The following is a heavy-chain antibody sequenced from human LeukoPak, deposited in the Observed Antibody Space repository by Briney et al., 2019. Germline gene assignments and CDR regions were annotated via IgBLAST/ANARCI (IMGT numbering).Heavy chain of an antibody. CDR1: GGSISSYY. D-gene: IGHD3-10*01. J-gene: IGHJ5*02. CDR2: IYYSGST. CDR3: ARLGYYGSGSYKRTFDP. V-gene: IGHV4-59*08. Sequence: ASETLSLTCTVSGGSISSYYWSWTRQPPGKGLEWIGYIYYSGSTNYNPSLKSRVTISVDTSKNQFPLKLSSVTAADTAVYYCARLGYYGSGSYKRTFDPWGQGTLVTVSS.